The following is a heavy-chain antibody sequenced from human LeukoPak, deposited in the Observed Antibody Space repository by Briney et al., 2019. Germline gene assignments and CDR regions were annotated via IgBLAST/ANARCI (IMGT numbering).Heavy chain of an antibody. CDR1: GFSLNTSGVG. J-gene: IGHJ4*02. Sequence: SGPTLVNPTQTLTLTCIFSGFSLNTSGVGVGWIRQPPGKALKWLALIYWDDDKRYSASLKARLRITKDTSRNQVVLTMTNIDPEDTATYYCAHSNPTAYSYDSSGYFFDYWGQGTLVIVSS. V-gene: IGHV2-5*02. D-gene: IGHD3-22*01. CDR3: AHSNPTAYSYDSSGYFFDY. CDR2: IYWDDDK.